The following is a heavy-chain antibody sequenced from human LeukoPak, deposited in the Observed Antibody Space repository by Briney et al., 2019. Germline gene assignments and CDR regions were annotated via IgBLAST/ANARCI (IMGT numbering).Heavy chain of an antibody. J-gene: IGHJ5*02. CDR1: GGSISSSSYY. CDR3: ARQMQDYDSSGNNWFDP. CDR2: IYYSGST. Sequence: SETLSLTCTVSGGSISSSSYYWGRIRQPPGKGLEWIGSIYYSGSTYYNPSLKSRVTISVDTSKNQFSLKLSSVTAADTAVYYCARQMQDYDSSGNNWFDPWGQGTLVAVSS. D-gene: IGHD3-22*01. V-gene: IGHV4-39*01.